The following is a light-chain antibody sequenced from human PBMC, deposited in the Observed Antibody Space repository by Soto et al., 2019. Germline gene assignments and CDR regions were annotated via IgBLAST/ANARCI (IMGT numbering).Light chain of an antibody. CDR2: ASS. J-gene: IGKJ1*01. Sequence: DLQMTQSPSALSASVGDRVTITCRSSQSISRYLNWYQQRPGKAPKLLIYASSSLQSGVPSRFSGSRSGTNFTLPIGSLQPEDFGAFYCQQSYSPPRTFGPGTKV. V-gene: IGKV1-39*01. CDR1: QSISRY. CDR3: QQSYSPPRT.